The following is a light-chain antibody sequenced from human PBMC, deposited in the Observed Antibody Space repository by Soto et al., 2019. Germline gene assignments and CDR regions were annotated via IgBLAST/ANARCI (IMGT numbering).Light chain of an antibody. CDR2: SAS. J-gene: IGKJ3*01. CDR1: QSISSL. Sequence: EIVLTQSPATLSVSPGERATLSCRASQSISSLLAWYQQKPGQAPRLLIYSASTRATGIPARFSGSGSGADFTLTISSLQSEDFAVYYCQQYNNWPPFTFGPGTKVDIK. CDR3: QQYNNWPPFT. V-gene: IGKV3-15*01.